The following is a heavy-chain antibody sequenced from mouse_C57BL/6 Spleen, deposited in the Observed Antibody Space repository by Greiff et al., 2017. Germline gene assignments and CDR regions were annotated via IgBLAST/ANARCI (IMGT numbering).Heavy chain of an antibody. D-gene: IGHD2-5*01. CDR3: ARPYSNYDWYFDV. CDR1: GFTFSSYG. J-gene: IGHJ1*03. CDR2: LSSGGGYT. Sequence: EVQVVESGGDLVKPGGSLKLSCEASGFTFSSYGMSWVRQTPDQRLEWVATLSSGGGYTYYPDSVKGRFTITRDNAKNTRYLQMSSLKSEDTAMYYCARPYSNYDWYFDVWGTGTTVTVSS. V-gene: IGHV5-6*01.